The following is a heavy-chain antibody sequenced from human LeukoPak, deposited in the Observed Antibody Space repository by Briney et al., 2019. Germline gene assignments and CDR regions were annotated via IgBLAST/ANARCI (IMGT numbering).Heavy chain of an antibody. CDR3: ARDRGIFGVDNWFDP. CDR2: IIPILGIA. CDR1: GGTFSSYT. Sequence: ASVKVSCKASGGTFSSYTISWVRQAPGQGLEWMGRIIPILGIANYAQKFQGRVTITADKSTSTAYMELSSLGSEDTAVYYCARDRGIFGVDNWFDPWGQGTLVTVSS. D-gene: IGHD3-3*01. V-gene: IGHV1-69*04. J-gene: IGHJ5*02.